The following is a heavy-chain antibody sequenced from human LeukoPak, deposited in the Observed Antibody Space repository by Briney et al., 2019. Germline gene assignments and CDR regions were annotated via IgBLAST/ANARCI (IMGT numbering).Heavy chain of an antibody. CDR2: ISAYNGNT. CDR3: ARDSDSSGWSGFDY. V-gene: IGHV1-18*04. J-gene: IGHJ4*02. D-gene: IGHD6-19*01. CDR1: GYTFTGYY. Sequence: ASVKVSCKASGYTFTGYYMHWVRQAPGQGLEWMGWISAYNGNTNYAQKLQGRVTMTTDTSTSTAYMELRSLRSDDTAVYYCARDSDSSGWSGFDYWGQGTLVTVSS.